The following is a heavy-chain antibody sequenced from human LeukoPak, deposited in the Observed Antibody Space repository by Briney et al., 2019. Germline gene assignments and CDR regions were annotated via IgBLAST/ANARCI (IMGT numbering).Heavy chain of an antibody. Sequence: GESLKISFKGSGYRFTSYWIGWVRPMPGKGLEWMGIIYPGDSDTRYSPSFQGQVTISADKSISTAYLQWSSLKASDTAMYYCARGTIVGATLAFGLDYWGQGTLVTVSS. J-gene: IGHJ4*02. D-gene: IGHD1-26*01. CDR2: IYPGDSDT. CDR1: GYRFTSYW. V-gene: IGHV5-51*01. CDR3: ARGTIVGATLAFGLDY.